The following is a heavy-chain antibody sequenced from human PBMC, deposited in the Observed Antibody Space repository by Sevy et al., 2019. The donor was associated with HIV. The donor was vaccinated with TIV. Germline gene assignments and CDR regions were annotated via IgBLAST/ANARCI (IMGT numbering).Heavy chain of an antibody. V-gene: IGHV3-33*01. CDR2: IGYDGSKK. J-gene: IGHJ6*02. Sequence: GGSLRLSCAASGFTFSSYGMHWVRQTPGKGLEWVGVIGYDGSKKNYGDSVKGRFTISRDNSKNTLYLQMNSLRAEDTAVYYCARGLAALPGYYYGMDVWGQGTTVTVSS. CDR1: GFTFSSYG. CDR3: ARGLAALPGYYYGMDV. D-gene: IGHD6-6*01.